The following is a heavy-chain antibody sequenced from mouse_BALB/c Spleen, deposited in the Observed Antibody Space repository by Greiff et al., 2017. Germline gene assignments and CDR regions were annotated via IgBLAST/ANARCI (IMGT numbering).Heavy chain of an antibody. Sequence: QVQLQQSGAELVRPGTSVKVSCKASGYAFTNYLIEWVKQRPGQGLEWIGVINPGSGGTNYNEKFKGKATLTADKSSSTAYMQLSSLTSVDSAVYFCARSLTSAMDYWGQGTSVTVSS. V-gene: IGHV1-54*01. D-gene: IGHD2-12*01. CDR3: ARSLTSAMDY. J-gene: IGHJ4*01. CDR1: GYAFTNYL. CDR2: INPGSGGT.